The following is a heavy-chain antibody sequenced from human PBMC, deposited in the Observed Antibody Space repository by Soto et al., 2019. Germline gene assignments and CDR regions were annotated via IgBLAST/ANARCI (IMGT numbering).Heavy chain of an antibody. V-gene: IGHV1-69*11. J-gene: IGHJ4*02. Sequence: QVHLVQSGTEVKKPGSSVKVSCKASGGTFSSSGFSWVRQAPGQGLEWMGMIVPSLDTTNYAQKFQARVTITADEVTSTAYMELRSLRSEDTAVYYCAKSAPMDAGDKYYYDFWGQGALVTVSS. CDR1: GGTFSSSG. CDR2: IVPSLDTT. D-gene: IGHD4-17*01. CDR3: AKSAPMDAGDKYYYDF.